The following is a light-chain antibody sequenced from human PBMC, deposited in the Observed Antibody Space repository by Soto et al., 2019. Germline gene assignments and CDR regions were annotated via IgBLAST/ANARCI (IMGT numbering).Light chain of an antibody. V-gene: IGLV2-11*01. CDR3: CSYAGSYTL. CDR2: DVS. Sequence: QSALTQPRSVSGSPGQSVTVSCTGTSSDVGGYDFVSWYQQHPGIAPKLIIYDVSKRPSGVPDRFSGFKSGNTASLTISRLQAEDEADYYCCSYAGSYTLFGGGTQLTVL. J-gene: IGLJ2*01. CDR1: SSDVGGYDF.